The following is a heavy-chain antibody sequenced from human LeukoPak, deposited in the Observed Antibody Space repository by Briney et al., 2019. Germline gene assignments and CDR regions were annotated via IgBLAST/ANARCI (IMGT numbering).Heavy chain of an antibody. CDR1: GFTFSSYA. J-gene: IGHJ6*02. CDR2: ISGSGGST. V-gene: IGHV3-23*01. CDR3: AKEVQWLAHYCYYYGMDV. D-gene: IGHD3-22*01. Sequence: GGSLRLSCAASGFTFSSYAMSWVRQAPGKGLEWVSAISGSGGSTYYADSVKGRFTISRDNSKNTLYLQMNSLRAEDTAVYYCAKEVQWLAHYCYYYGMDVWGQGTTVTVSS.